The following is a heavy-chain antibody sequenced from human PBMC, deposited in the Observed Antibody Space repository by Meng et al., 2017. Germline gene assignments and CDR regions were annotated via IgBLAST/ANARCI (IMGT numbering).Heavy chain of an antibody. CDR1: GFTFSSYA. CDR3: ATKNDYGDYFSGY. CDR2: ISYDGSNK. J-gene: IGHJ4*02. D-gene: IGHD4-17*01. Sequence: GESLKISCAASGFTFSSYAMHWVRQAPGKGLEWVAVISYDGSNKYYADSVKGRFTISRDNSKNSLYLQMNSLRAEDTAVYYCATKNDYGDYFSGYWGQGTLVTVSS. V-gene: IGHV3-30*07.